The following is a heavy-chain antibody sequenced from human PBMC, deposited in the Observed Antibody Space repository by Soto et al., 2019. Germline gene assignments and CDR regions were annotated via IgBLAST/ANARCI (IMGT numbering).Heavy chain of an antibody. J-gene: IGHJ4*02. CDR1: GYTFTSYD. CDR2: MNLNSGNT. Sequence: QVQLVQSGAEVKKPGASVKVSCKASGYTFTSYDINGVRQATGQGLEWMGWMNLNSGNTGFAQKFQGRTTMTRNTSMSTAYMTLSSPRSEATAVYYCARGPQDSLDHWGQGTLVTVSS. V-gene: IGHV1-8*01. D-gene: IGHD3-22*01. CDR3: ARGPQDSLDH.